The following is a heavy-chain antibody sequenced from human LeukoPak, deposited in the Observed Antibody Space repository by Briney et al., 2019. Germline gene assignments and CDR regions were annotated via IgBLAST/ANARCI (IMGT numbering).Heavy chain of an antibody. CDR3: ARGGKMYGSD. D-gene: IGHD3-10*01. V-gene: IGHV3-7*03. CDR2: IKEDGSEK. J-gene: IGHJ4*02. Sequence: GGSLRLSCVASGLTFSTYWMSWVRQAPGKGLEWVARIKEDGSEKYYVDSVKGRFTISRDNAKNSLYLQMDSLRVDDTAVYFCARGGKMYGSDWGQGTLVTVSS. CDR1: GLTFSTYW.